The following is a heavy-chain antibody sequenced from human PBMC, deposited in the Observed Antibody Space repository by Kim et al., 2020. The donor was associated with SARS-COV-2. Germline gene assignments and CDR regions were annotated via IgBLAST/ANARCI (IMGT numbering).Heavy chain of an antibody. CDR2: ST. Sequence: STYYRDSVRRRFTISRDNSKSTLFLQMNSRTAENTAVYYCAKDRGDSAVWGQGTLVIVYS. J-gene: IGHJ4*02. V-gene: IGHV3-23*01. CDR3: AKDRGDSAV. D-gene: IGHD2-21*02.